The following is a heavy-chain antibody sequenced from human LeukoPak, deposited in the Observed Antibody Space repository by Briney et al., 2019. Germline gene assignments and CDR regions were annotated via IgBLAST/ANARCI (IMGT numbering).Heavy chain of an antibody. D-gene: IGHD1-1*01. CDR2: IYYSGST. CDR3: ATAGLENAFDI. J-gene: IGHJ3*02. V-gene: IGHV4-59*01. Sequence: PSETLSLTCTVSGGSISRYYWSWIRQPPGKGLEWIGYIYYSGSTNYNPSLKSRVTISVDTSKNQFSLKLSSVTAADTAVYYCATAGLENAFDIWGQGTMVTVSS. CDR1: GGSISRYY.